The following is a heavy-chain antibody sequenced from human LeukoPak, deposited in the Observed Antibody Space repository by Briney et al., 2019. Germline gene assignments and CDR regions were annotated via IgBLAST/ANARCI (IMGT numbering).Heavy chain of an antibody. CDR3: ARERGSSGLATFDY. CDR2: IFRGGGA. D-gene: IGHD6-19*01. Sequence: GRSLRLSCAASGFSVSNNYMGWVRQAPGRGLEWVSVIFRGGGANYAESVKGRFTVSRDNSKNTQYLQMNSLRVEDTAIYYCARERGSSGLATFDYWGQGTLVTVSS. V-gene: IGHV3-66*01. J-gene: IGHJ4*02. CDR1: GFSVSNNY.